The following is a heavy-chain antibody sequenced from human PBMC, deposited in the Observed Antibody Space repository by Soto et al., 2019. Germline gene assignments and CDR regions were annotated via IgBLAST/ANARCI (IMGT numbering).Heavy chain of an antibody. V-gene: IGHV1-69*01. J-gene: IGHJ4*02. CDR2: IIPVFGTT. D-gene: IGHD3-16*01. CDR1: GGLFSSFA. CDR3: ARGGGPYVWFNQF. Sequence: QEQLVQSGAEVKKPGSSVKVSCKDSGGLFSSFAISWVRQAPGHGLEWMGGIIPVFGTTNYAQKFQGRVTITADESTNTAYMELSSLTSDDTAMYYCARGGGPYVWFNQFWGQGTQVTFAS.